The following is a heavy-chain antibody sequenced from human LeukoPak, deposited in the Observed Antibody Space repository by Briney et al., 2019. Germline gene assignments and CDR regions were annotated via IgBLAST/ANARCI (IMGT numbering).Heavy chain of an antibody. D-gene: IGHD6-6*01. CDR1: GFTFSSYA. J-gene: IGHJ4*02. CDR2: ISGSGGST. V-gene: IGHV3-23*01. CDR3: ARDGRVAARLKVATSGGTHY. Sequence: GGSLRLSCAASGFTFSSYAMSWVRQAPGKGLEWVSAISGSGGSTYYADSVKGRFTISRDNSKNTLYLQMNSLRAEDTAVYYCARDGRVAARLKVATSGGTHYWGQGTLVTVSS.